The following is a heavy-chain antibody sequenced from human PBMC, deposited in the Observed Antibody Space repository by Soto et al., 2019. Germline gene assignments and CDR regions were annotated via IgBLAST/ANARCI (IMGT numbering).Heavy chain of an antibody. V-gene: IGHV4-59*01. D-gene: IGHD5-12*01. J-gene: IGHJ4*02. CDR2: IYYSGST. Sequence: SETLSLTCTVSGGSISSYYWSWIRQPPGKGLEWIGYIYYSGSTNYNPSLKSRVTISVDTSKNQFSLKLSSVTAADTAVYYCARLGEWLRYFDYWGQGTLVTVSS. CDR1: GGSISSYY. CDR3: ARLGEWLRYFDY.